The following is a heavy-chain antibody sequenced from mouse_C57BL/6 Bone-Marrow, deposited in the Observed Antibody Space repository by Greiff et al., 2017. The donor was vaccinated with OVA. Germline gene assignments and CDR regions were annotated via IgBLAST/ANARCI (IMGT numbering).Heavy chain of an antibody. D-gene: IGHD4-1*01. J-gene: IGHJ2*01. CDR2: ISSGSSTI. V-gene: IGHV5-17*01. CDR1: GFTFSDYG. CDR3: AKTGFDY. Sequence: EVKLVESGGGLVKPGGSLKLSCAASGFTFSDYGMHWVRQAPEKGLEWVAYISSGSSTIYYADTVKGRFTISSDNANNTLFLQMTSLRSEDTAMYYCAKTGFDYWGQGTTLTVSS.